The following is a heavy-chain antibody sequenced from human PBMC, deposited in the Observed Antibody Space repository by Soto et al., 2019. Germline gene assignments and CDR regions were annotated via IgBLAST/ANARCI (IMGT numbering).Heavy chain of an antibody. V-gene: IGHV1-69*01. D-gene: IGHD2-21*02. CDR2: IIPIFGTA. J-gene: IGHJ5*02. Sequence: QVQLVQSGAEVKKPGSSVKVSCKASGGTFSSYAISWVRQAPGQGLEWMGGIIPIFGTANYAQKFQGRVTISADESTSTAYMELSSLRSEDTAVYYCARDLVVTAGVWFDPWGQGTLVTVSS. CDR3: ARDLVVTAGVWFDP. CDR1: GGTFSSYA.